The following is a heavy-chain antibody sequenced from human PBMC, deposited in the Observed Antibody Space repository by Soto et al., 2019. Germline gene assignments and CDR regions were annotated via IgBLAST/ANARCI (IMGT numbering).Heavy chain of an antibody. Sequence: GESLKISCAASGFTVSSNYMSWVRQAPGKGLEWVSVIYSGGSTYYADSVKGRFTISRDNSKNTLYLQMNSLRAEDTAVYYCAREFRTSDAFDIWGQGTMVTVSS. CDR3: AREFRTSDAFDI. CDR1: GFTVSSNY. V-gene: IGHV3-66*01. J-gene: IGHJ3*02. CDR2: IYSGGST.